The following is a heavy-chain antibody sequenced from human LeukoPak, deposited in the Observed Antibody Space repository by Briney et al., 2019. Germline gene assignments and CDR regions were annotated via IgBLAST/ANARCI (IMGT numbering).Heavy chain of an antibody. J-gene: IGHJ4*02. CDR2: IRYDGSNK. Sequence: PGGSLRLSCAASGFTFSSYGMHWVRQAPGKGLEWVAFIRYDGSNKYYADSVKGRFTISRDNSKNTLYLQMNSLRAEDTAVYYCAKDKRVVGATTGPYYFDYWGQGTLVTVPS. CDR3: AKDKRVVGATTGPYYFDY. CDR1: GFTFSSYG. D-gene: IGHD1-26*01. V-gene: IGHV3-30*02.